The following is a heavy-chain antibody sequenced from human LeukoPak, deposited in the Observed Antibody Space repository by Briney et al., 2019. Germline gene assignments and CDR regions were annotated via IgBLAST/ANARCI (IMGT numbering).Heavy chain of an antibody. CDR3: ARGGMGANSQEYFYYGMDV. D-gene: IGHD2-8*01. Sequence: GGSLRLSCAASGFTFTTFWMSWVCQAPGRGLEWVAIINQDGSDKVYVDSVKGRFTLSRDNGKNSLYLQMNSLRAEDMAVYYCARGGMGANSQEYFYYGMDVWGQGTTVTVSS. CDR1: GFTFTTFW. J-gene: IGHJ6*02. V-gene: IGHV3-7*02. CDR2: INQDGSDK.